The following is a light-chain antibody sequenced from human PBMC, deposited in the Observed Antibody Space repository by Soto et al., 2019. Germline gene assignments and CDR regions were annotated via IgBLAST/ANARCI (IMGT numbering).Light chain of an antibody. V-gene: IGKV3-20*01. CDR2: GAF. Sequence: EVVLTQSPGTLSLSPGERATLSCRASQYISSNYLAWYQQKPGRAPRLLIFGAFNRAPGVPDRFSGSASGTDFAITISGLEPEDFAVYYCQQYDTSPLTFGGGTKV. CDR1: QYISSNY. J-gene: IGKJ4*01. CDR3: QQYDTSPLT.